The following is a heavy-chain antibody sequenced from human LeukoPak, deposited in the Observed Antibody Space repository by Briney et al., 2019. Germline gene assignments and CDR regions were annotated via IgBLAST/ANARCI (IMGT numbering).Heavy chain of an antibody. CDR3: ARGARITIFGVVGFQH. J-gene: IGHJ1*01. D-gene: IGHD3-3*01. CDR1: GGTFSSYT. V-gene: IGHV1-46*03. Sequence: ASDNVSRQASGGTFSSYTISWVQQPPPQGVEWMGIINPCGGSTSYAQKFQGRVTMTRDTSTSTVYMELSSLRSEDTAVYYCARGARITIFGVVGFQHWGPGTLVTVSS. CDR2: INPCGGST.